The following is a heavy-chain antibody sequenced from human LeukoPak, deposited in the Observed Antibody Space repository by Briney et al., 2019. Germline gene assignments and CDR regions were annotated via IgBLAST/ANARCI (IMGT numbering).Heavy chain of an antibody. CDR1: GGSISSYY. J-gene: IGHJ5*02. CDR2: IYYSGST. V-gene: IGHV4-59*01. CDR3: AGTGYSSSWYTKSNWFDP. Sequence: SETLSLTCTVSGGSISSYYWSWIRQPPGKGLEWIGYIYYSGSTNYNPSLKSRVTISVDTSKNQFSLKLSSVTAADTAVYYCAGTGYSSSWYTKSNWFDPWGQGTLVTVSS. D-gene: IGHD6-13*01.